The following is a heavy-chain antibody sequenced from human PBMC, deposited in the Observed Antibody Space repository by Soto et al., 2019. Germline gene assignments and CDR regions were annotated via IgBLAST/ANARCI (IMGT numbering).Heavy chain of an antibody. CDR2: IKSKTDGGTT. D-gene: IGHD1-1*01. CDR1: GFTFSNAW. V-gene: IGHV3-15*01. CDR3: TTDRPHNWNDGVGY. Sequence: EVQLVESGGGLVKPGGSLRLSCAASGFTFSNAWMSWVRQAPGKGLEWVGRIKSKTDGGTTDYAAPVKGRFTISRDDSKNTLYLQMNSLKTEDTAVYYCTTDRPHNWNDGVGYWGQGTLVTVSS. J-gene: IGHJ4*02.